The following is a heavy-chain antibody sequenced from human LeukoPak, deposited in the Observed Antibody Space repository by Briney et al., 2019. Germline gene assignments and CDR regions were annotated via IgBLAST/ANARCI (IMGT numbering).Heavy chain of an antibody. D-gene: IGHD3-22*01. V-gene: IGHV3-9*01. CDR3: AKGTLYDSSGYFDY. CDR1: GFTFDDYA. J-gene: IGHJ4*02. CDR2: ISWNSGSI. Sequence: PGRSLRLSCAASGFTFDDYAMHWVRQAPGKGLEWVSGISWNSGSIGYADSVKGRFTISRDNAKNSLYLQMNSLRAEDTASYYCAKGTLYDSSGYFDYWGQGTLVTVSS.